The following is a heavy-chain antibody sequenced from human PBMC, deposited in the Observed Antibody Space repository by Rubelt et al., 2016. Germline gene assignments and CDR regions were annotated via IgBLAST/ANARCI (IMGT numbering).Heavy chain of an antibody. J-gene: IGHJ4*02. Sequence: GGGLVQPGGSLRLSCAASGFTFSGYAMSWVRQAPGKGLEWVSAISGSGGSTYYADSVKGRFTISRDNPKNTLYLQMNSLRAEDTAVYYCASHESAGSSWPFDDWGQGTQVTVSS. CDR2: ISGSGGST. D-gene: IGHD6-13*01. CDR3: ASHESAGSSWPFDD. V-gene: IGHV3-23*01. CDR1: GFTFSGYA.